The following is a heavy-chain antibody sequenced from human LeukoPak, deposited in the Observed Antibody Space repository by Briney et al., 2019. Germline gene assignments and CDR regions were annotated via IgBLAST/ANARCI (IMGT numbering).Heavy chain of an antibody. V-gene: IGHV4-4*07. D-gene: IGHD3-10*01. CDR1: GGSISSYY. J-gene: IGHJ4*02. CDR3: ARHDPLGIYYNDFDY. Sequence: PSETLSLTCTVSGGSISSYYWSWIRQPAGRGLEWIGRIYTSGSTNYNPSLKSRVTMSVDTSKNQFSLKLSSVTAADTAVYYCARHDPLGIYYNDFDYWGQGTLVTVSS. CDR2: IYTSGST.